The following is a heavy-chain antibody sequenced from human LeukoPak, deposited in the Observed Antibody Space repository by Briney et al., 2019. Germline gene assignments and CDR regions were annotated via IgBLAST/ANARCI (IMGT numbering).Heavy chain of an antibody. J-gene: IGHJ4*02. Sequence: GGPLRLSCAASGFTVSSNHMSWVRQAPGKGLEWVSVIYSGGSTYYADSVKGRFTISRDNSKNTLYLQMNSLRAEDTAVYYCARRAYDILTGREDWGQGTLVTVSS. CDR1: GFTVSSNH. D-gene: IGHD3-9*01. CDR3: ARRAYDILTGRED. CDR2: IYSGGST. V-gene: IGHV3-53*01.